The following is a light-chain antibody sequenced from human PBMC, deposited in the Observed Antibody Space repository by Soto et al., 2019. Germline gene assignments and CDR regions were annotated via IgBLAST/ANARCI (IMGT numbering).Light chain of an antibody. CDR3: LQHNDYTPT. CDR1: QNISNN. V-gene: IGKV1-17*01. J-gene: IGKJ1*01. Sequence: DIQMTQSPASLSASVGDRVTITCRASQNISNNLGWYQQKPGKAPKRLIYAASSLLSGVPSRFSGSGSGTEFTLTISSLEPEGYASYHRLQHNDYTPTFGQGTKVEI. CDR2: AAS.